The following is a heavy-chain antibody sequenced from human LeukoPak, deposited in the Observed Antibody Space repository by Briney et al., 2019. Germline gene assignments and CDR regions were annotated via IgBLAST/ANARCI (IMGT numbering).Heavy chain of an antibody. CDR3: AKDRAGILWFGEPYDTFDI. V-gene: IGHV3-48*04. CDR2: ISSSSSTI. D-gene: IGHD3-10*01. J-gene: IGHJ3*02. Sequence: GGSLRLSCAASGFTFSSYSMNWVRQAPGKGLEWVSYISSSSSTIYYADSVKGRFTISRDNAKNSLYLQMNSLRAEDTAVYYCAKDRAGILWFGEPYDTFDIWGQGTMVTVSA. CDR1: GFTFSSYS.